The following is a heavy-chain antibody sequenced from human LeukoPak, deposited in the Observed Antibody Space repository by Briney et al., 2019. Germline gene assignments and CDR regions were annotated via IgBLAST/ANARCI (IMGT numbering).Heavy chain of an antibody. Sequence: ASVQVSCKASGYTFSGYYMHWVRQAPGQGLEWMGWINPNSGDTHYAQKFQGRVTMTRDTSINTAYMELSRLRSDDTAVYYCARVAAADYFDYWGQGTLVTVSS. J-gene: IGHJ4*02. V-gene: IGHV1-2*02. CDR1: GYTFSGYY. D-gene: IGHD6-13*01. CDR3: ARVAAADYFDY. CDR2: INPNSGDT.